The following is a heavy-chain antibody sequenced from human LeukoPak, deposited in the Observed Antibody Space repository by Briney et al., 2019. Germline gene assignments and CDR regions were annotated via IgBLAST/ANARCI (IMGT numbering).Heavy chain of an antibody. J-gene: IGHJ4*02. V-gene: IGHV4-59*11. CDR1: GGSISSHY. CDR3: ARAHGGYGDYFDY. Sequence: SETLSLTCTVSGGSISSHYWSWIRQPPGKGLEWIGYIYYSGSTNYNPSLKSRVTISVDTSKNQFSLKLSSVTAADTAVYYCARAHGGYGDYFDYWGQGTLVTVSS. D-gene: IGHD4-17*01. CDR2: IYYSGST.